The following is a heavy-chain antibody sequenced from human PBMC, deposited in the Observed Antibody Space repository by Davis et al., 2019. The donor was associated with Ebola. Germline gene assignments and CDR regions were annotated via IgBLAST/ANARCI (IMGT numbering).Heavy chain of an antibody. Sequence: PGGSLRLSCAASGFTFSSYAMSWVRQAPGKGLEWVSGISGSGGSTYYADSVKGRFATSRDNSKNTLYLQMNSLRAEDTAVYYCAKGGLRFLEWLLYYYYYMDVWGKGTTVTVSS. CDR3: AKGGLRFLEWLLYYYYYMDV. J-gene: IGHJ6*03. CDR1: GFTFSSYA. CDR2: ISGSGGST. D-gene: IGHD3-3*01. V-gene: IGHV3-23*01.